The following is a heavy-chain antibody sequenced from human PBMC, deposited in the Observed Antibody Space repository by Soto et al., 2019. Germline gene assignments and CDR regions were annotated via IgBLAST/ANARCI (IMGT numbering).Heavy chain of an antibody. D-gene: IGHD3-10*01. CDR2: INHSGST. V-gene: IGHV4-34*01. Sequence: LSLTCAVYGGSFSGYYWSWIRQPPGKGLEWIGEINHSGSTNYNPSLKSRVTISVDTSKNQFSLKLSSVTAADTAVYYCARGYYGSGSYLYGPYYYYGMDVWGQGTTVTVSS. CDR3: ARGYYGSGSYLYGPYYYYGMDV. J-gene: IGHJ6*02. CDR1: GGSFSGYY.